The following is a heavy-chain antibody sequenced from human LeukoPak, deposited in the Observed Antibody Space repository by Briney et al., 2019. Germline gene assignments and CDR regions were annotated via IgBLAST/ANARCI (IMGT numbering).Heavy chain of an antibody. CDR3: AKDISPGRASFDY. Sequence: GGSLRLSCAASGFTFDDYAMHWVRQAPGKGLEWVSGISWNSGTIDYADSVKGRFTISRDNAKNSLYLQMNSLRAEDTALYYCAKDISPGRASFDYWGQGTLVTVSS. CDR1: GFTFDDYA. CDR2: ISWNSGTI. V-gene: IGHV3-9*01. J-gene: IGHJ4*02.